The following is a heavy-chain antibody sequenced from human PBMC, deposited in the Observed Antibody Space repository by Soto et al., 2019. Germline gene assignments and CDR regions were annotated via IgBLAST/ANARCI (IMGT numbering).Heavy chain of an antibody. D-gene: IGHD3-9*01. J-gene: IGHJ4*02. CDR1: GGSISSYY. Sequence: SETLSLTCTVSGGSISSYYWSWIRQPPGKGLEWIGYIYYSGSTNYNPSLKSRVTISVDTSKNQFSLKLSSVTAADTAVYYCAKPPRWTYYDTLTGYYPLDYWGQGTLVTVSS. CDR2: IYYSGST. V-gene: IGHV4-59*08. CDR3: AKPPRWTYYDTLTGYYPLDY.